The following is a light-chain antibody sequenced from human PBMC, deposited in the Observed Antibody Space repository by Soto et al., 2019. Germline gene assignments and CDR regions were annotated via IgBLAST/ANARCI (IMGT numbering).Light chain of an antibody. CDR2: RAS. V-gene: IGKV3-15*01. CDR3: QQYSDWPWT. Sequence: ILMTQSPATLAVSPGEGATFSCTTSQSLITDLAWYQQRPGQAPRLLIYRASTRATGIPARFSGSGSGTEFTLTISSLQSEDFAFYYCQQYSDWPWTFGQGTKV. CDR1: QSLITD. J-gene: IGKJ1*01.